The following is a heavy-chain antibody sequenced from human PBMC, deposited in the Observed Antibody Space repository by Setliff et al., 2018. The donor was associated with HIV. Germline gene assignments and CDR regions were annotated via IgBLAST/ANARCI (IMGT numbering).Heavy chain of an antibody. CDR2: IDYSGST. CDR3: ARSLVPSGYYYGRHAFDI. CDR1: GGSISEYY. Sequence: PSETLSLTCTVSGGSISEYYWSWIRQPPGKGLEWIGYIDYSGSTNYNASLKSRLTMSIDTSKSQFSLKLSSVTAADTAVYYCARSLVPSGYYYGRHAFDIWGQGTKVTVSS. V-gene: IGHV4-59*08. D-gene: IGHD3-22*01. J-gene: IGHJ3*02.